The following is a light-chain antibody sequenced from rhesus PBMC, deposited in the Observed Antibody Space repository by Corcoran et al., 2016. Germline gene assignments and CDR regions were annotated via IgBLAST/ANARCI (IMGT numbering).Light chain of an antibody. J-gene: IGKJ1*01. V-gene: IGKV2-78*01. CDR3: EQTLQTLP. CDR2: LVS. CDR1: QGPLYSNGYTY. Sequence: DIVMTQTPLSLSVTPGEPASISCRSSQGPLYSNGYTYLHWYLQKPGQFPPLLNYLVSNRASGSPDRFSGGGSGTDFNLKISRVEAEDVGVYYCEQTLQTLPFGPGTKVEI.